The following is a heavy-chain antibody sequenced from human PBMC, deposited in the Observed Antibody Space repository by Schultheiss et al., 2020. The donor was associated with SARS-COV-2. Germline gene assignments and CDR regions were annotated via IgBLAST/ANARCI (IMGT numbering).Heavy chain of an antibody. CDR3: ARDTRDYQTSVNGFDP. D-gene: IGHD4-11*01. Sequence: KISCKASGGTFSSYAISWVRQAPGQGLEWMGGIIPIFGTANYAQKFQGRVTITADESTSTAYMELSSLRSEDTAVYYCARDTRDYQTSVNGFDPWGQGTLVTVSS. J-gene: IGHJ5*02. V-gene: IGHV1-69*01. CDR1: GGTFSSYA. CDR2: IIPIFGTA.